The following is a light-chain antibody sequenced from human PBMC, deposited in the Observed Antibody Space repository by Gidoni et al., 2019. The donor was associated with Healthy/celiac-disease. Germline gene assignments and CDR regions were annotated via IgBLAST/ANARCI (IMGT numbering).Light chain of an antibody. CDR1: QSVSSN. J-gene: IGKJ5*01. Sequence: EIVMTQSPATLSVSPGERATLSCRASQSVSSNLAWYQQKPGQAPRLLIYGASTRATGSPARFSGSGSGTEFTLTISSLQSEDCAVYYCQQYNNWPSITFGQGTRLEIK. CDR3: QQYNNWPSIT. V-gene: IGKV3-15*01. CDR2: GAS.